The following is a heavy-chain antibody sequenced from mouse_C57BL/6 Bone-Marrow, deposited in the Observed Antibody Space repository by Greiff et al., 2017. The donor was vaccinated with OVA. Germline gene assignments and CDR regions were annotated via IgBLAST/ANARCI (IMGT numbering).Heavy chain of an antibody. CDR2: ISSGSSTF. D-gene: IGHD1-1*01. J-gene: IGHJ2*01. Sequence: EVMLVESGGGLVKPGGSLKLSCAASGFTFSDYGMPWVRQAPEKGLEWVAYISSGSSTFYSAETVKGRFTISRDNAKNTLFLKMTSLSSEDTAMYYCARNGSYFDDWGQGTTLTVSS. CDR3: ARNGSYFDD. CDR1: GFTFSDYG. V-gene: IGHV5-17*01.